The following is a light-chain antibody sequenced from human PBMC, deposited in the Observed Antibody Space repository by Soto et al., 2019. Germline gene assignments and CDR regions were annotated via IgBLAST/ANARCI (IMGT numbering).Light chain of an antibody. V-gene: IGLV2-8*01. CDR2: EVN. Sequence: QSALAQPPSASGSPGQSVTISCTGTSSDIGAYEYVSWYQQHPGKAPKLLSYEVNKRPSGVPDRFSGSKSGNTASLIISGVQAEDEAEYYCCSHAGNHVVFGGGTKLTVL. J-gene: IGLJ2*01. CDR3: CSHAGNHVV. CDR1: SSDIGAYEY.